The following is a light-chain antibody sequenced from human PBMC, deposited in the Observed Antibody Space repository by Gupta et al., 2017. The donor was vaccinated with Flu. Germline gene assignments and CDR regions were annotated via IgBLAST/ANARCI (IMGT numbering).Light chain of an antibody. CDR3: QQQINHFQT. CDR2: AAS. CDR1: QDIRDD. J-gene: IGKJ1*01. V-gene: IGKV1-17*01. Sequence: IQMTQSPSSLSASVGDRVTITCRASQDIRDDLDWFQQKPGMAPKLLIYAASNWQYGVPSRFSGSGSGTEFTLTISSLQPGDFATYYCQQQINHFQTFGQGTKVEV.